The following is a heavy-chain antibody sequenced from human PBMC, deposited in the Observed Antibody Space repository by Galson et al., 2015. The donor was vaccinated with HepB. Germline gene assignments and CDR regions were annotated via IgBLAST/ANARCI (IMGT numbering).Heavy chain of an antibody. J-gene: IGHJ4*02. D-gene: IGHD5-12*01. V-gene: IGHV3-23*01. Sequence: SLRLSCAASGFTFSNSDMSWVRQAPGKGLEWVSTISETGSSTYYADSVKGRFTISRDNSKNTLYLQMNSLRAEDTAVYYCAKGAYDPFDYWGQGTLVTVSS. CDR3: AKGAYDPFDY. CDR2: ISETGSST. CDR1: GFTFSNSD.